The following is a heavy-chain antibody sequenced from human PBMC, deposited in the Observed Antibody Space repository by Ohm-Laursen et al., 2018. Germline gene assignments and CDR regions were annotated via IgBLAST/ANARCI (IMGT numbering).Heavy chain of an antibody. V-gene: IGHV4-4*07. J-gene: IGHJ4*02. CDR3: ARANSSDYSAFDY. D-gene: IGHD3-22*01. CDR2: LSIGGST. CDR1: GDSISSYH. Sequence: TLSLTWTVSGDSISSYHWSWIRQPAGKGLEWIGRLSIGGSTSYNPSLKSRVTMSVDTSKNQFSLKLSSVTAADTAVYYCARANSSDYSAFDYWGQGTLVTVSS.